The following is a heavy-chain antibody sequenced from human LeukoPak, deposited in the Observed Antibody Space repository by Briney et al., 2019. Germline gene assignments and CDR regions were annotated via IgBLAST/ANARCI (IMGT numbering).Heavy chain of an antibody. CDR1: GFTFTNFG. CDR3: AKQGGSSWYKYYFDY. CDR2: ISGSGGST. D-gene: IGHD6-13*01. V-gene: IGHV3-23*01. Sequence: EGSLRLSCVVTGFTFTNFGMSLVRQAPGEGLEWVSAISGSGGSTYYAHSVKGRFTISRDHSKNPLYLQMNSLRAEDTAVYYCAKQGGSSWYKYYFDYWGQGTLVTVSS. J-gene: IGHJ4*02.